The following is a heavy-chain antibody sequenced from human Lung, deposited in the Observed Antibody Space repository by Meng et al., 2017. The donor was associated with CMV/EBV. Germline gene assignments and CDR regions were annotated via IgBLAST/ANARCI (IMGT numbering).Heavy chain of an antibody. D-gene: IGHD1-26*01. V-gene: IGHV3-23*03. CDR2: IYSGGVAT. J-gene: IGHJ6*02. CDR3: AKIGSFNYYYYGMDV. Sequence: GEXXKISCAASGFAFSTYAMSWVRQAPGKGLEWVSVIYSGGVATYYADSVKGRFTISRDNFNNTLFLQMDSLGAEDTAVYYCAKIGSFNYYYYGMDVWGQGXTVTVSS. CDR1: GFAFSTYA.